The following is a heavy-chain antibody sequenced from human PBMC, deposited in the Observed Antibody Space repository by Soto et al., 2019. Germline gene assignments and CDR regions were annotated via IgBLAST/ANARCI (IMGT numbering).Heavy chain of an antibody. CDR2: IKNKGNGGTT. Sequence: GGSLRLSCVVSGFTFSNAWMTWVRQAPGKGLEWVGRIKNKGNGGTTDYAAPVKGRFTITRDNSKNTLYLQMNSLRAEDTAVYYCGKDPLRFLEWSLKMVRGVHYKDVWGKGTTVTSP. CDR3: GKDPLRFLEWSLKMVRGVHYKDV. CDR1: GFTFSNAW. D-gene: IGHD3-3*01. V-gene: IGHV3-15*01. J-gene: IGHJ6*03.